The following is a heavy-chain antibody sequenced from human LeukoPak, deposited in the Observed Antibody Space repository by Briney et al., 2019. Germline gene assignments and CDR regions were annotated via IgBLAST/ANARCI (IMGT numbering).Heavy chain of an antibody. CDR1: GGSVSSDHHY. CDR3: ARHRWAAVAGAFDY. J-gene: IGHJ4*02. CDR2: IYYSGDT. V-gene: IGHV4-39*01. Sequence: SETLSLTCTASGGSVSSDHHYWSWIRQPPGKGLEWIGSIYYSGDTSYNPSLKSRVTISVDTSKNQFSLKLSSVTAADTAVYYCARHRWAAVAGAFDYWGQGTLVTVSS. D-gene: IGHD6-19*01.